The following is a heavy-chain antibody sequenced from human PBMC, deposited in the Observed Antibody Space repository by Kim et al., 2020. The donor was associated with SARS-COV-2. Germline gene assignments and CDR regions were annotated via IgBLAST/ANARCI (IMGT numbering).Heavy chain of an antibody. CDR2: IIPIFGIA. D-gene: IGHD5-18*01. V-gene: IGHV1-69*04. J-gene: IGHJ6*03. CDR3: ARDTAMETDSYYYYYMDV. CDR1: GGTFSSYA. Sequence: SVKVSCKASGGTFSSYAISWVRQAPGQGLEWMGRIIPIFGIANYAQKFQGRVTITADKSTSTAYMELSSLRSEDTAVYYCARDTAMETDSYYYYYMDVWGKGTTVTVSS.